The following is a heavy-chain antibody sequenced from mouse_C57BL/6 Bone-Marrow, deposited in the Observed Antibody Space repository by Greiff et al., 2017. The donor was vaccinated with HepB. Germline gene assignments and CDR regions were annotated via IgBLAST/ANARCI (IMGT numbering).Heavy chain of an antibody. CDR1: GYTFTSYG. CDR2: IYPRSGNT. V-gene: IGHV1-81*01. Sequence: QVQLQQSGAELARPGASVKLSCKASGYTFTSYGISWVKQRTGQGLEWIGEIYPRSGNTYYNEKFKGKATLTADKSSSTAYMELRSLTSEDSAVYFCAREKTTLSSPLWYFDVWGTGTTVTVSS. J-gene: IGHJ1*03. CDR3: AREKTTLSSPLWYFDV. D-gene: IGHD1-1*01.